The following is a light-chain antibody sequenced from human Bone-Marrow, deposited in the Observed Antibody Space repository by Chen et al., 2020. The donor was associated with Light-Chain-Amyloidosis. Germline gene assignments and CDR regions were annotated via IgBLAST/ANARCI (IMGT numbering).Light chain of an antibody. CDR1: TGAVTGGLY. V-gene: IGLV7-46*01. CDR2: APT. CDR3: FLSYPTGRV. Sequence: QAVVSQEPSLTVSPGGAVTITCGSSTGAVTGGLYPYWFQQKPGQAPRTLIYAPTNRHFWTPARFSGSLPGDKAALTLSGAQPEDEAHYFCFLSYPTGRVFGGGTKLTVL. J-gene: IGLJ3*02.